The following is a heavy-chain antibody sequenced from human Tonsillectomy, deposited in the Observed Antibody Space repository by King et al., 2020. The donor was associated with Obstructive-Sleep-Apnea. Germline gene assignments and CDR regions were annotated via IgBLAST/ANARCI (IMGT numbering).Heavy chain of an antibody. J-gene: IGHJ4*02. Sequence: QLVQSGAEVKKPGASVKVSCKASGYTFTDYCIHWVRHAPGQGLEWMGWINPHSGGANYAKKVQGRVTMTRDTSISTAYMELRRLRSDDTAMYYCARWLSGYFDYWGQGTLFTVSS. V-gene: IGHV1-2*02. CDR1: GYTFTDYC. CDR2: INPHSGGA. CDR3: ARWLSGYFDY. D-gene: IGHD3-22*01.